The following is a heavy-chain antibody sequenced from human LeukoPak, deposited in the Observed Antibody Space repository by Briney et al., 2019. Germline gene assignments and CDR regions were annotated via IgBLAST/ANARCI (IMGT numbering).Heavy chain of an antibody. CDR1: GFTFSSYA. D-gene: IGHD1-26*01. CDR2: ISGSGGST. Sequence: PGGSLRLSCAASGFTFSSYAMSWVRQAPGKGLEWVSAISGSGGSTYYADSVKGRFTISRDNSKNTLYLQMNSLRAEDTAVYYCATSGVVGGGAFDIWGQGTMVTVSS. V-gene: IGHV3-23*01. J-gene: IGHJ3*02. CDR3: ATSGVVGGGAFDI.